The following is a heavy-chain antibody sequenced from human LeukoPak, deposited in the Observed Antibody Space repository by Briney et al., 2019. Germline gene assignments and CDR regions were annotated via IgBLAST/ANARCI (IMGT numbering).Heavy chain of an antibody. J-gene: IGHJ4*02. CDR1: GGSISSSSCY. CDR2: IHYSGTT. Sequence: SETLSLTCTVSGGSISSSSCYWGWIRQPPGKGLEWIGSIHYSGTTYYNPSLKSRITISVDTSKNQFSLKLSSVSAADTALYYCARCNWNDWAFHYWGQGTLVTVSS. V-gene: IGHV4-39*01. CDR3: ARCNWNDWAFHY. D-gene: IGHD1-20*01.